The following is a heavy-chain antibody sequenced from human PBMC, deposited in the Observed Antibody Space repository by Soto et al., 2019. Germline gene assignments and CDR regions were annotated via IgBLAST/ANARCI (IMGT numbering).Heavy chain of an antibody. CDR1: GFIFDDYA. D-gene: IGHD6-19*01. Sequence: EVQLVESGGGWIHPGRSLRLFCAASGFIFDDYAMHWVRQAPGKGLEWVSGISWDSSDVAYADSVKGRFTISRDSVRNSLYLQMNSLRPEDTALYYCVKDSVAGTGRTFYSFDHWGQGTLVTVSS. V-gene: IGHV3-9*01. J-gene: IGHJ4*02. CDR2: ISWDSSDV. CDR3: VKDSVAGTGRTFYSFDH.